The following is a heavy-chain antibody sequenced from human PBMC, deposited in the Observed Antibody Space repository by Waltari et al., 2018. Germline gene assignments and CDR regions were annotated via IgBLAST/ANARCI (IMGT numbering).Heavy chain of an antibody. J-gene: IGHJ6*02. CDR3: GRVALGSGFGPYFYYGMDV. V-gene: IGHV1-18*04. CDR1: GYTFTNYG. Sequence: QVQLVQSGAEVEKPGASVRVSCRASGYTFTNYGLSWVRQFPGQGLEWMGWISAYNGITNYAQRLQGRVTLTTDTSTSTAYLDLRSLKSDDTAIYYCGRVALGSGFGPYFYYGMDVWGQGTTVTVSS. CDR2: ISAYNGIT. D-gene: IGHD6-19*01.